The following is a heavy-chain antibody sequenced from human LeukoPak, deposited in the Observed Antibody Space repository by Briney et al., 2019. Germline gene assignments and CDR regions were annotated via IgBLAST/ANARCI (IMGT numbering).Heavy chain of an antibody. Sequence: GGSLRLSCAASGFPFSSHWLSWFRQAPGKGLEWVSAISGSGGSTYYADSVKGRFTISRDNSKNTLYLQMNSLRAEDTAVYYCAKGGEYSSSWAFDYWGQGTLVTVSS. V-gene: IGHV3-23*01. CDR1: GFPFSSHW. D-gene: IGHD6-13*01. CDR2: ISGSGGST. J-gene: IGHJ4*02. CDR3: AKGGEYSSSWAFDY.